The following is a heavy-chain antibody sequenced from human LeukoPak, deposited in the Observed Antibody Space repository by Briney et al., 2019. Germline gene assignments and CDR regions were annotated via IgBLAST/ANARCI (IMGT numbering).Heavy chain of an antibody. D-gene: IGHD3-9*01. V-gene: IGHV3-15*01. CDR1: GFTFSNAW. J-gene: IGHJ6*02. CDR3: TTEDDILTGYHSNDYYYYGMDV. Sequence: GGSLRLSCAASGFTFSNAWMSWVRQAPGKGLEWVGRIKSKTDGGTTDYAAPVKGRFTISRDDSKNTLYLQMNSLKTEDTAVYYCTTEDDILTGYHSNDYYYYGMDVWGQGTTVTVSS. CDR2: IKSKTDGGTT.